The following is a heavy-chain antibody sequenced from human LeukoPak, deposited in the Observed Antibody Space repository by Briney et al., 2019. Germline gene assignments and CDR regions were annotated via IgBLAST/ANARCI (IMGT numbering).Heavy chain of an antibody. CDR2: INPTGGST. J-gene: IGHJ4*02. CDR1: GYTFTGCY. D-gene: IGHD3-22*01. Sequence: ASVKVSCKASGYTFTGCYMHWVRQAPGQGLEWMGLINPTGGSTGYAQKFQGRVTMTTDTSTSTAYMELRSLRSDDTAVYYCAREGYYYDSSGYYSYFDYWGQGTLVTVSS. V-gene: IGHV1-46*01. CDR3: AREGYYYDSSGYYSYFDY.